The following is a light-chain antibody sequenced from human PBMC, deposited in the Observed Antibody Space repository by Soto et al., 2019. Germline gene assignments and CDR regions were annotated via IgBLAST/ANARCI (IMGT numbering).Light chain of an antibody. CDR3: QQYRTSPWT. Sequence: EIVLTQSQDTLSLSPGVRATFSYWASQSVSSFLAWYQQRPGQAPSLLIYGASSRATGIPDRFSGSGSGTDFTLTISRLEPEDFAFYYCQQYRTSPWTFGQGTKVDI. CDR1: QSVSSF. CDR2: GAS. J-gene: IGKJ1*01. V-gene: IGKV3-20*01.